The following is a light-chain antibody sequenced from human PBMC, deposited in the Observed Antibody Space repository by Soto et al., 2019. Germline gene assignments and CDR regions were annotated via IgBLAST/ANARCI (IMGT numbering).Light chain of an antibody. CDR2: DAY. CDR1: RRFDRY. J-gene: IGKJ2*02. CDR3: QQRGKWPST. Sequence: VVLTTPPDTLYFSPGEAATLSCGAGRRFDRYVAWDQQKVGQHPRLLIYDAYTRATGVGARFTGSGSATDFSLTITSLEPEDFAVYYCQQRGKWPSTFGPGTKVE. V-gene: IGKV3-11*01.